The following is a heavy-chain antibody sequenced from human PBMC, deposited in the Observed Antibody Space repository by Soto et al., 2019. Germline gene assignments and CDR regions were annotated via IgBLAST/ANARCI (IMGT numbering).Heavy chain of an antibody. D-gene: IGHD2-8*02. CDR3: AKSTGGTANGMGV. Sequence: EVQVVESGGGLVQPGRSLRLSCAASRFSFDDYAMHWVWQAPGKGLEWVSGISWNSGTIGYADSVKGRFTISRDNAKNSLYLQMNSLRAEDTALYYCAKSTGGTANGMGVWGQGTTVTVSS. CDR1: RFSFDDYA. CDR2: ISWNSGTI. J-gene: IGHJ6*02. V-gene: IGHV3-9*01.